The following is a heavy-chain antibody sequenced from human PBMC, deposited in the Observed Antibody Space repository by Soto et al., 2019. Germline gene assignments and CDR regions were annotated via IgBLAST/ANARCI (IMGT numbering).Heavy chain of an antibody. CDR1: GYTFTSYA. CDR2: INAGNGNT. Sequence: QVQLVQSGAEVKKPGASVKVSCKASGYTFTSYAMHWVRQAPGQRLEWMGWINAGNGNTKYSQKFQGRVTITRDTSASTAYMELSSLRSEDTAVYYCARVGYCSSTSFRRSPLYYYYYGMDVWGEGTTVTVSS. J-gene: IGHJ6*04. CDR3: ARVGYCSSTSFRRSPLYYYYYGMDV. D-gene: IGHD2-2*01. V-gene: IGHV1-3*01.